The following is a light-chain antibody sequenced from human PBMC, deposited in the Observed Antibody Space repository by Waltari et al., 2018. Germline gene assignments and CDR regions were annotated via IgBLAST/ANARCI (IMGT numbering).Light chain of an antibody. Sequence: DIVMTQSPASLAVSLGERATINCKSSQSVLYSSNNQNHLAWYQQKPGQPPKLPIYWASTRESGVPDRFSGSGSGTDFTLTISSLQAEDVAVYYCQQYYITPPTFGQGTKVEIK. V-gene: IGKV4-1*01. CDR3: QQYYITPPT. CDR1: QSVLYSSNNQNH. CDR2: WAS. J-gene: IGKJ1*01.